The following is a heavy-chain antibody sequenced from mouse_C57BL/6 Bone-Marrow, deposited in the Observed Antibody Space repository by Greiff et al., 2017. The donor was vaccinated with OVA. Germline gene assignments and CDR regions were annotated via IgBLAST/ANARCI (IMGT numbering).Heavy chain of an antibody. D-gene: IGHD2-4*01. J-gene: IGHJ4*01. CDR1: GYSFTDYN. CDR3: AKARNYDYDRDAMDY. Sequence: VQLQQSGPELVKPGASVKISCKASGYSFTDYNMNWVKQSNGKSLEWIGVINPNYGTTSYNQKFKGKATLTVDQSSSTAYMQLNSLTSEDSAVYYCAKARNYDYDRDAMDYWGQGTSVTVSS. CDR2: INPNYGTT. V-gene: IGHV1-39*01.